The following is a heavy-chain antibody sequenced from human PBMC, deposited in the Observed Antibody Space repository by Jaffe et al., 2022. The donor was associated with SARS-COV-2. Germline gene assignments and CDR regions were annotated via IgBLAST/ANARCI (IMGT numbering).Heavy chain of an antibody. D-gene: IGHD3-10*01. CDR2: IYYTGRT. CDR3: VRLPDSYYGSGRNFFDY. CDR1: GGSIRTTSFY. Sequence: QLQLQESGPGLVKPSETLSLTCTVSGGSIRTTSFYWGWIRQPPGKGLEWIGSIYYTGRTYYPETTYYNPSLKSRVTISMDTSKSQFSLNLSSVTAADTAEYFCVRLPDSYYGSGRNFFDYWGQGILVTVSS. J-gene: IGHJ4*02. V-gene: IGHV4-39*01.